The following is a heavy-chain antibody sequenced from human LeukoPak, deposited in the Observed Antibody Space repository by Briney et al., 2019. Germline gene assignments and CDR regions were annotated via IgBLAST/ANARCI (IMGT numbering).Heavy chain of an antibody. CDR3: ARRRSIAVAGGAFDY. CDR2: IYTSGST. D-gene: IGHD6-19*01. V-gene: IGHV4-61*02. Sequence: PSETLSLTCTVSGGSISSGSYYWSWIRQPAGKGLEWIGRIYTSGSTNYNPSLKSRVTISADTSKNQFSLKLSSVTAADTAVYYCARRRSIAVAGGAFDYWGQGTLVTVSS. J-gene: IGHJ4*02. CDR1: GGSISSGSYY.